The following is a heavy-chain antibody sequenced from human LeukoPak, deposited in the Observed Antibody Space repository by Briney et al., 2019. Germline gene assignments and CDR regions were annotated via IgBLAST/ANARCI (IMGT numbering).Heavy chain of an antibody. D-gene: IGHD3-10*01. J-gene: IGHJ3*02. CDR1: GGSISSSNW. CDR3: ARQGGYSDAFDI. V-gene: IGHV4-4*02. CDR2: IYHSGST. Sequence: SETLSLTCAVSGGSISSSNWWSWVRQPPGKGLEWIGEIYHSGSTDYNPSLKSRVTISVDKSKNQFSLKLSSVTAADTAVYYCARQGGYSDAFDIWGQGTMVTVSS.